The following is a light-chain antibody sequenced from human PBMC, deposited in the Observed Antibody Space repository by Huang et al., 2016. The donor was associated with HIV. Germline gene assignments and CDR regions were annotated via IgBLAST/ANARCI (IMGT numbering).Light chain of an antibody. J-gene: IGKJ2*01. CDR2: GAS. CDR3: HQYHTSPPNT. V-gene: IGKV3-20*01. Sequence: IVLTQSPGTLSLSPGERATLSCRASQSVSSYLAWYQQKPGQAPRLLIYGASARATCIPDRFRGSGSGTDFTLTISGLEPEDFAVYYCHQYHTSPPNTVGQGTKLEI. CDR1: QSVSSY.